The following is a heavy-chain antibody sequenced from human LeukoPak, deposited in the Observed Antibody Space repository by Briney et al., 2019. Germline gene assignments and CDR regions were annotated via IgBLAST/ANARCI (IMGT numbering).Heavy chain of an antibody. CDR1: GGSISSYY. CDR2: IYYSGSS. D-gene: IGHD2-21*01. Sequence: PSKTLSLTCTVSGGSISSYYWSWIRQPPGKGLEWIGYIYYSGSSNYNPSLKSRVTISVDTSKNQFSLKLSSVTAADTAVYYCARDLGVATLDYWGQGTLVTVSS. J-gene: IGHJ4*02. CDR3: ARDLGVATLDY. V-gene: IGHV4-59*01.